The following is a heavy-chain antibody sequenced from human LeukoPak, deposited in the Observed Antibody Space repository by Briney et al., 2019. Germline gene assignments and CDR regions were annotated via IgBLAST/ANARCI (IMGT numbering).Heavy chain of an antibody. Sequence: GGSLRLSCAASGFTVSSNYMSWVRQAPGKGLEWVSVIYSGGSTYYADSVKGRFTISRDNSKNTLYLQMNSLRAEDTAVYYCARDLGYCSGRSCYQAYWGQGTLVTVSS. V-gene: IGHV3-66*01. D-gene: IGHD2-15*01. CDR2: IYSGGST. J-gene: IGHJ4*02. CDR3: ARDLGYCSGRSCYQAY. CDR1: GFTVSSNY.